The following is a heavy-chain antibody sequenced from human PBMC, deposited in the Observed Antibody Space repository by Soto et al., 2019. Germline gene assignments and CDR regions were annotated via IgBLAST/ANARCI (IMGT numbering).Heavy chain of an antibody. D-gene: IGHD3-10*01. J-gene: IGHJ6*02. Sequence: GGSLRLSCAASGFTFSSYEMNWVRQAPGKGLEWVSYISSSGSTIYYADSVKGRFTISRDNAKNSLYLQMNSLRAEDTAVYYCALEVRGWGEYYYGMDVWGQGTTVTVSS. CDR2: ISSSGSTI. V-gene: IGHV3-48*03. CDR1: GFTFSSYE. CDR3: ALEVRGWGEYYYGMDV.